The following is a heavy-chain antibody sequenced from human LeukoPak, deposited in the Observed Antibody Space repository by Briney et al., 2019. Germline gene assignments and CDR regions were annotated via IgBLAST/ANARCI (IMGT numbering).Heavy chain of an antibody. D-gene: IGHD2-15*01. Sequence: QPGGSLRLSCAASGFSFRNYWMGWVRQAPGKGLEWVANTKPDGSAEYYADSVRGRFTASRDNAKNLLYLQMNRLRAEDTAVYYCARDGGLHTNFDYWGQGTLLTVSS. V-gene: IGHV3-7*01. CDR3: ARDGGLHTNFDY. CDR2: TKPDGSAE. J-gene: IGHJ4*02. CDR1: GFSFRNYW.